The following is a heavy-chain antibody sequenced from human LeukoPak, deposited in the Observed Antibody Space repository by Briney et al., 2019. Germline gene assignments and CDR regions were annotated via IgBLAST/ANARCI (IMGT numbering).Heavy chain of an antibody. D-gene: IGHD2-15*01. CDR1: GGSISSGGYY. CDR3: ARGIAAAAFDI. J-gene: IGHJ3*02. CDR2: IYYSGST. Sequence: PSQTLSLTCTVSGGSISSGGYYWSWIRQPPGKGLEWIGYIYYSGSTYYNPSLKRRVTISVDTSKNQFSLKLSSVTAADTAVYYCARGIAAAAFDIWGQGTMVTVSS. V-gene: IGHV4-31*03.